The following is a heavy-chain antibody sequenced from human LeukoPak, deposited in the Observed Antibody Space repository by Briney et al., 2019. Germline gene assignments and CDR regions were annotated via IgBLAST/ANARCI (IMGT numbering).Heavy chain of an antibody. V-gene: IGHV3-30-3*01. CDR2: ISYDGNTI. D-gene: IGHD4-11*01. Sequence: PGGSLILSSADSEFTCSKYALHWVRQAPGKGLQWVAVISYDGNTIHYADSVKGRFIISRDTSKNTLYLQMNSLRAEDTAVYYCARSGGLQKFDYWGQGTLVTVSS. CDR3: ARSGGLQKFDY. J-gene: IGHJ4*02. CDR1: EFTCSKYA.